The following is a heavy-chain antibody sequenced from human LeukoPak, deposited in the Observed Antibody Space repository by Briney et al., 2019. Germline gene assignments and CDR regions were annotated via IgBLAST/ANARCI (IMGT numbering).Heavy chain of an antibody. CDR2: IYTSGST. D-gene: IGHD1-26*01. Sequence: SETLSLTCTVSGGSISSGNYYWSWIRQPAGKGLEWIGRIYTSGSTNYNPSLKSRVTISVNTSKNQFSLKLSSMTAADTAIYYXXXVSWELLGAAFDIWGHGTMVTVSS. J-gene: IGHJ3*02. CDR3: XXVSWELLGAAFDI. V-gene: IGHV4-61*02. CDR1: GGSISSGNYY.